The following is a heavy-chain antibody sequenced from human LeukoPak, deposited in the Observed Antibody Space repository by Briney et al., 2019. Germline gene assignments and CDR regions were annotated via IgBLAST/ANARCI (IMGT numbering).Heavy chain of an antibody. V-gene: IGHV3-64*01. D-gene: IGHD6-6*01. CDR2: IRSNGGTT. J-gene: IGHJ4*02. CDR3: AREYSSSSGWDFDY. CDR1: GFTFSNYA. Sequence: GGSLRLSCAASGFTFSNYAMHWVRQAPGKGLEYVSAIRSNGGTTDYANSVKGRFTISRDNSKNTLYPQMDSLRAEDMAVYYCAREYSSSSGWDFDYWGQGTLVTVSS.